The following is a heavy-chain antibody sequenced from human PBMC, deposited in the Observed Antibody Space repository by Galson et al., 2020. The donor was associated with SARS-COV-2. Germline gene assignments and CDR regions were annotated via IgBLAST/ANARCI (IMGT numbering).Heavy chain of an antibody. CDR3: ARVPAYYDMLTGYSQRDSNYFDY. CDR2: IYYSGST. D-gene: IGHD3-9*01. V-gene: IGHV4-31*03. Sequence: ASETLSLTCTVSGGSISSGGYYWSWIRQHPGKGLEWIGYIYYSGSTYYNPSLKSRVTISVDTSKNQFSLKLSSVTAADTAVYYCARVPAYYDMLTGYSQRDSNYFDYWGQGTLVTVSS. CDR1: GGSISSGGYY. J-gene: IGHJ4*02.